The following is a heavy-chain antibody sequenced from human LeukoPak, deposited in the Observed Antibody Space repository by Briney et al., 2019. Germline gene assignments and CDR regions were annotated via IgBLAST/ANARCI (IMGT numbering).Heavy chain of an antibody. CDR3: VRDQDEDRGSTTFDR. Sequence: GGSLRLSCAASGFTFSTYGMHWVRQAPGKGLEWVAFISYEGSNEYYADSVKGRFTISRDNAKNLLYLQMNSLRAGETAIYYCVRDQDEDRGSTTFDRWGQGTLVTASS. CDR1: GFTFSTYG. D-gene: IGHD1-26*01. J-gene: IGHJ4*02. CDR2: ISYEGSNE. V-gene: IGHV3-33*08.